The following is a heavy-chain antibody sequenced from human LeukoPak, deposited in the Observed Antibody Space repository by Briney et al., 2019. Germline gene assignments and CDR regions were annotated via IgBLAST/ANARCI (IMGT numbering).Heavy chain of an antibody. Sequence: GGSLRLSCAASGFTFSNYAMSWVRQAPGKRPEWVSAISGGGSATYYADSVKGRFTISRDSSRNTLSLQLHSLRAEDTAVYYCAKSQEDDTSGYHYSNFDYWGQGTLVSVSS. CDR1: GFTFSNYA. D-gene: IGHD3-22*01. CDR3: AKSQEDDTSGYHYSNFDY. V-gene: IGHV3-23*01. J-gene: IGHJ4*02. CDR2: ISGGGSAT.